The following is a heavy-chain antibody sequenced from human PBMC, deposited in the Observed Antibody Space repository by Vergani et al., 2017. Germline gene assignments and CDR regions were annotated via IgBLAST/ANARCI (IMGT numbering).Heavy chain of an antibody. CDR3: ARGVRGVIRFDP. Sequence: QVQLQESGPGLVKPSETLSLTCTVSGGSISSYYWSWIRQPPGKGLEWIGYIYYSGSTNYNPALKSRVTISVDTSKNQFSLKLSSVTAADTAVYYCARGVRGVIRFDPWGQGTLVTVSS. CDR1: GGSISSYY. J-gene: IGHJ5*02. V-gene: IGHV4-59*08. D-gene: IGHD3-10*01. CDR2: IYYSGST.